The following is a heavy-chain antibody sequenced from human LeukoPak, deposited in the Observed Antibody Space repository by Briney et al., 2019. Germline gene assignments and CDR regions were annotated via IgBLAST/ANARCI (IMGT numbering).Heavy chain of an antibody. CDR1: GFTFSSYS. Sequence: GGSLRLSCAASGFTFSSYSMNWVRQAPGKGLEWVSYISSSSSTIYYADSVKGRFTISRDNAKNSLYLQMNSLRAEDTALYYCAKDRIAVAGRGFDYRGQGTLVTVSS. D-gene: IGHD6-19*01. CDR3: AKDRIAVAGRGFDY. CDR2: ISSSSSTI. J-gene: IGHJ4*02. V-gene: IGHV3-48*01.